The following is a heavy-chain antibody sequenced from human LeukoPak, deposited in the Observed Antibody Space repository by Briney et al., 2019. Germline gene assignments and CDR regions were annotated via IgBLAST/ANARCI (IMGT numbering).Heavy chain of an antibody. Sequence: GGSLRLSCAASGFTFSGYDMTWVRQAPGKGLEWVSAISDSGGDTYYADSVRGRFTISRDNSKNALYLHMNSLRAEDTALYYCAKRAPYSSSTVYFGFWGQGTLVTVSS. V-gene: IGHV3-23*01. CDR1: GFTFSGYD. D-gene: IGHD3-22*01. CDR2: ISDSGGDT. CDR3: AKRAPYSSSTVYFGF. J-gene: IGHJ4*02.